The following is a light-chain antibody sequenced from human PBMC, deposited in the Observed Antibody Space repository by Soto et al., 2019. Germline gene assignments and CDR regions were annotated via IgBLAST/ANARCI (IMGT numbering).Light chain of an antibody. Sequence: DIQMTQSPSSLSASVGDRVTITCRASQSISSYLNWYQQKPGKAPKLLIYAASSVQSGVPSRFSGSGSGTDFTLTISSLQPEDFATYYCQQSYSTLVTFDQGTKLEIK. CDR3: QQSYSTLVT. J-gene: IGKJ2*01. CDR2: AAS. V-gene: IGKV1-39*01. CDR1: QSISSY.